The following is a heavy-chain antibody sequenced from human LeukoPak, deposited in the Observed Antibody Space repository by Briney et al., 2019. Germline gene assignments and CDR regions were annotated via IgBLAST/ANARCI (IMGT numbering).Heavy chain of an antibody. CDR3: VTKGDCSGGSCNWYFGL. D-gene: IGHD2-15*01. CDR1: EFTVSNNY. J-gene: IGHJ2*01. CDR2: FYIGGNT. Sequence: GGSLRLSCAASEFTVSNNYVIWVRQAPGKGLEWVSVFYIGGNTNYADSVKGRFTMSRDISKNALYLQMNSLRGDDTAVYLCVTKGDCSGGSCNWYFGLWGRGTLVTVSS. V-gene: IGHV3-66*01.